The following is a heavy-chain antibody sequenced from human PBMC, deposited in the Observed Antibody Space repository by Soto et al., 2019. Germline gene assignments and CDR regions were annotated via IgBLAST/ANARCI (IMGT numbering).Heavy chain of an antibody. CDR2: ISWNSGSI. CDR1: GFTFDDYA. D-gene: IGHD1-26*01. CDR3: AKDMSPYSGSYSALDYYYYYGMDV. J-gene: IGHJ6*02. V-gene: IGHV3-9*01. Sequence: GGSLRLSCAASGFTFDDYAMHWVRQAPGKGLEWASGISWNSGSIGYADSVKGRFTISRDNAKNSLYLQMNSLRAEDTALYYCAKDMSPYSGSYSALDYYYYYGMDVWGQGTTVTVSS.